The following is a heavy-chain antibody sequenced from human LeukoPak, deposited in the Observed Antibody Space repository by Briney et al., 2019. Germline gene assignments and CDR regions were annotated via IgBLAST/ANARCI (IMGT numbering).Heavy chain of an antibody. CDR1: GGSFSGYY. Sequence: SETLSLTCAVYGGSFSGYYWSWLRQPPGKGLEWIGEIIHTGSTNYNPSLKSRVTISVDKTKNQYSLKRRSVPAEDTAVYYRAXXXVAXRRGYYYMDVWGKGTTVTVSS. CDR3: AXXXVAXRRGYYYMDV. CDR2: IIHTGST. D-gene: IGHD6-6*01. J-gene: IGHJ6*03. V-gene: IGHV4-34*12.